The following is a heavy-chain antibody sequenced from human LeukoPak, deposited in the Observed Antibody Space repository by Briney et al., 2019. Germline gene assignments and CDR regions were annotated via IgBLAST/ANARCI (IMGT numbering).Heavy chain of an antibody. J-gene: IGHJ3*02. Sequence: GESLRISCKGSGYSFTSYWISWVSQMPGKGLEWMGRIDPSDSYTNYSPSFQGHVTVSADKSISTAYLQWSSLKASDTAMYYCARRLRYYDSSGYYYDAFDIWGQGTMVTVSS. D-gene: IGHD3-22*01. V-gene: IGHV5-10-1*01. CDR1: GYSFTSYW. CDR3: ARRLRYYDSSGYYYDAFDI. CDR2: IDPSDSYT.